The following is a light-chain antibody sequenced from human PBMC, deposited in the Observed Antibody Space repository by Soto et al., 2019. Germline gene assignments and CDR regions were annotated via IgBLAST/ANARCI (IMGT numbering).Light chain of an antibody. CDR2: AAS. Sequence: DIQLTQSPSFLSASVGDRVTITWRASQGISSYLAWYQQKPGKAPNLLIYAASTLQSGVPSRFSGSGSGTEFTLTISSLQPDDFATYYCQQLNNYPFTFGPGTKVDIK. CDR3: QQLNNYPFT. J-gene: IGKJ3*01. CDR1: QGISSY. V-gene: IGKV1-9*01.